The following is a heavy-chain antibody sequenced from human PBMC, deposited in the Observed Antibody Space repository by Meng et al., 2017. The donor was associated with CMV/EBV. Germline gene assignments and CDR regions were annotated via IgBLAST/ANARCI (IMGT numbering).Heavy chain of an antibody. Sequence: SVKVSCKVSGCALTELSVHWVRQGSRKGVEWMGGFDTEDGETMYAQKFQGRVTMTEDTSTDTAYMELSSLRSEDTTMYYCATGSFDYWGQGTLVTVSS. V-gene: IGHV1-24*01. CDR2: FDTEDGET. J-gene: IGHJ4*02. CDR1: GCALTELS. CDR3: ATGSFDY. D-gene: IGHD3-10*01.